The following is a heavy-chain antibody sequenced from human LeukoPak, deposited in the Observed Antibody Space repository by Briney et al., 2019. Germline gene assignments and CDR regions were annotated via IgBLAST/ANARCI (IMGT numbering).Heavy chain of an antibody. V-gene: IGHV4-59*01. CDR2: IYYSGST. D-gene: IGHD6-13*01. Sequence: SETLSLTCTVSGGSISSYYWSWIRQPPGKRLEWIGYIYYSGSTNYNPSLKSRVTISVDTSKNQFSLKLSSVTAADTAVYYCATDSSSWSRAGYFQHWGQGTLVTVSS. CDR3: ATDSSSWSRAGYFQH. CDR1: GGSISSYY. J-gene: IGHJ1*01.